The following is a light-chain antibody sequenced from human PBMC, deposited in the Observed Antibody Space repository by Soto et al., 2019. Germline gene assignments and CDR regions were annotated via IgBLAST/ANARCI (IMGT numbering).Light chain of an antibody. Sequence: EIVMTQSPATLSVSPGERATLSCRASQSVSSNLAWYQQKPGQAPRLLIYVASIRATGIPDSFSGSGSGTDFTLTISSLKSEDFAVYYCQQYNNWHPITFGQGTRLEIK. CDR1: QSVSSN. CDR3: QQYNNWHPIT. V-gene: IGKV3D-15*01. J-gene: IGKJ5*01. CDR2: VAS.